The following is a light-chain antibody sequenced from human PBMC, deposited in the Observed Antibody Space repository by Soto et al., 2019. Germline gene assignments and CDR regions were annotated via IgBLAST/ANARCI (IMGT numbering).Light chain of an antibody. CDR2: KAS. J-gene: IGKJ2*01. Sequence: DIPMTQSPSTLSASVGDRVTITCRASQSINSWLAWYQQKPGKAPKLLIYKASSLESGVPSRFSGGGSGTEFTLTISSLQPDDFATYYCQQYNSYSYTFGQGTKLEIK. CDR3: QQYNSYSYT. V-gene: IGKV1-5*03. CDR1: QSINSW.